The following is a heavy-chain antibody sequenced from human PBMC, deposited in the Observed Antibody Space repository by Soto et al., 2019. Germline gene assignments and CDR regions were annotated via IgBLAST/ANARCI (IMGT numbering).Heavy chain of an antibody. CDR2: IIPIFGTA. J-gene: IGHJ1*01. D-gene: IGHD5-12*01. V-gene: IGHV1-69*13. CDR1: GGTFSSYA. CDR3: ARLGRYDYYPAY. Sequence: GASVKVSCKASGGTFSSYAISWVRQAPGQGLEWMGGIIPIFGTANYAQKFQGRVTITADESTSTAYMELSSLRSEDTAVYYCARLGRYDYYPAYWGQGTLVTVSS.